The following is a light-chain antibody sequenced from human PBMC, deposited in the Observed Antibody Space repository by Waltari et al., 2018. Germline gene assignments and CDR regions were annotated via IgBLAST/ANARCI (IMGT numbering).Light chain of an antibody. Sequence: NFMLTQPHPVSESPGKTVSISCTGSSGSIARNYVQGYQRRPGSAPSTVFYEIKQRPSGVPDRFSGSIDSSSNSASLTISGLKTEDEADFYCQSYDSANVVFGGGTKLTVL. V-gene: IGLV6-57*02. CDR2: EIK. J-gene: IGLJ2*01. CDR3: QSYDSANVV. CDR1: SGSIARNY.